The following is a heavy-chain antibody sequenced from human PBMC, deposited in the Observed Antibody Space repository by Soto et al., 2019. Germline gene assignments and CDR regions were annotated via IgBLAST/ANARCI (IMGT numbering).Heavy chain of an antibody. CDR1: GGSISSYY. CDR3: ARRGPFKNDYGDNWFDP. CDR2: IYYSGST. Sequence: SETLSLTCTVSGGSISSYYWSWIRQPPGKGLEWIGYIYYSGSTNYNPSLKSRVTISVDTSKHQFSLKLSSVTAADTAVYYCARRGPFKNDYGDNWFDPWGQGTLVTVSS. D-gene: IGHD4-17*01. V-gene: IGHV4-59*08. J-gene: IGHJ5*02.